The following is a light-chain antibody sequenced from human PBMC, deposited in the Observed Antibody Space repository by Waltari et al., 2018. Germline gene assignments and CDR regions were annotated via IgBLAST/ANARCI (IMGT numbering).Light chain of an antibody. CDR2: DVS. Sequence: SALTQPASVSGSPGQSITISCPGTSSAGGAYNYVSWYQQHPGKAPKLIIFDVSNRPSWVSNRFSGSKSGNTASLTISGLQAEDEADYYCSSYISSSTLELFGGGTSLTVL. CDR1: SSAGGAYNY. CDR3: SSYISSSTLEL. V-gene: IGLV2-14*03. J-gene: IGLJ2*01.